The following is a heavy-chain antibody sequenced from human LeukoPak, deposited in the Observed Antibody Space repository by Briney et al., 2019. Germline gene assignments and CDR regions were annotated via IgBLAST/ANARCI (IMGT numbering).Heavy chain of an antibody. CDR1: GGSFSGYY. CDR3: ARDSSGSGSGGQDY. D-gene: IGHD1-14*01. Sequence: KASETLSLTCAVYGGSFSGYYWSWIRQPPGKGLEWIGEINHSGSTNYNPSLKSRVTISVDTSKNQFSLKLSSVTAADTAVYYCARDSSGSGSGGQDYWGQGTLVTVSS. CDR2: INHSGST. V-gene: IGHV4-34*01. J-gene: IGHJ4*02.